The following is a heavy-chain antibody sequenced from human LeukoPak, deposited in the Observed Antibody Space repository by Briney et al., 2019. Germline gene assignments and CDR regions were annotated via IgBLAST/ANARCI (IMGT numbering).Heavy chain of an antibody. Sequence: GGSLRLSCAASGFSFSNYAMHWVRQAPGKGLEWVANIKQDGSEKYYVDSVKGRFTISRDNAKNSLYLQMNSLRAEDTAVYYCASDWGQSKVTHWGQGTLVTVSS. J-gene: IGHJ4*02. V-gene: IGHV3-7*01. D-gene: IGHD3-16*01. CDR2: IKQDGSEK. CDR1: GFSFSNYA. CDR3: ASDWGQSKVTH.